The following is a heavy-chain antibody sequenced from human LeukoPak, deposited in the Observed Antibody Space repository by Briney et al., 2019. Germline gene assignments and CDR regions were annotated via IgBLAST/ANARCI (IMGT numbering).Heavy chain of an antibody. CDR3: ARVSGRGSSGYYLHFDD. CDR1: GYTFNNYD. CDR2: MNPNSGNT. V-gene: IGHV1-8*01. Sequence: ASVKVSCKASGYTFNNYDINWVRQATGQGLERMGWMNPNSGNTGYAQRFQGRDTMTRNTSISTSYMELSSLRSEDTAVYYCARVSGRGSSGYYLHFDDWGQGTLVTVSS. D-gene: IGHD3-22*01. J-gene: IGHJ4*02.